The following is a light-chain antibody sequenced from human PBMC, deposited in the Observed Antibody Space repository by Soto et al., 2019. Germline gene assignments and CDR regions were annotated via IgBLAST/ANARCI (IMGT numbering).Light chain of an antibody. V-gene: IGLV1-47*01. CDR1: SSNIGSNY. J-gene: IGLJ1*01. Sequence: QSVLTQPPSASGTPGQRVTISCSGSSSNIGSNYVYWYQQLPGTAPKLLIYRNNQRPSGVPDRFSGSKSGTSASLAISWLRSEDEADYYCAAWDDSLRGVFGTGTKVTVL. CDR2: RNN. CDR3: AAWDDSLRGV.